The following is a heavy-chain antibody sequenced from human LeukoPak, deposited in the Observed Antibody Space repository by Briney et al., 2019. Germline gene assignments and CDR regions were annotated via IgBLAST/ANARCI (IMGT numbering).Heavy chain of an antibody. D-gene: IGHD3-16*01. V-gene: IGHV3-9*01. CDR3: TRDTPFGGY. CDR2: ISWNSGSI. Sequence: PGRSLRLSCAASGFTFDDYAMHWVRHAPGKGLEWVSGISWNSGSIGYADSVKGRFTISRDNAKNSLYLQMNSLRAEDTALYYCTRDTPFGGYWGQGTLVTVSS. CDR1: GFTFDDYA. J-gene: IGHJ4*02.